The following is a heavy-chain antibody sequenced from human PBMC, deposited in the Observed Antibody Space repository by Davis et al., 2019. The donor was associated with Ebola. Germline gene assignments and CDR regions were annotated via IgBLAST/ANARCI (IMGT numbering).Heavy chain of an antibody. J-gene: IGHJ4*02. CDR1: RYTFISYG. Sequence: ASVTVSCMASRYTFISYGISWVRQAPGQGPEWMGWISTFDGKTKYVQKFQGRVTMTRDKSTSTVYMELRSLRSDDTAVYYCARGLDFGDYTDYWGQGTLVTVAS. CDR3: ARGLDFGDYTDY. V-gene: IGHV1-18*01. D-gene: IGHD4-17*01. CDR2: ISTFDGKT.